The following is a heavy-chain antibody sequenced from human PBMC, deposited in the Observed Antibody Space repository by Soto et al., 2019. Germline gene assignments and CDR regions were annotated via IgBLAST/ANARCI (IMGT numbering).Heavy chain of an antibody. Sequence: EVQLLESGGGLVQPGGSLRLSCAASGFTFSSYAMSWVRQAPGKGLEWVSAISGSGGSTYYADSVKGRFTISRDNSKNPLDLQMNSLRAEDTAVYYCAKDGGLVDYYYYYMDVWGKGTTVTVSS. J-gene: IGHJ6*03. V-gene: IGHV3-23*01. D-gene: IGHD6-6*01. CDR3: AKDGGLVDYYYYYMDV. CDR2: ISGSGGST. CDR1: GFTFSSYA.